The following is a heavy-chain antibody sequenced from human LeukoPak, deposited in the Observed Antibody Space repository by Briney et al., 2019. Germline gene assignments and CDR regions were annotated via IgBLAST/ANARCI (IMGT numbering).Heavy chain of an antibody. J-gene: IGHJ4*02. V-gene: IGHV3-15*01. CDR1: GFTFTYAW. Sequence: GGSLRLSCAASAASGFTFTYAWMSWVRQAPGKGLEWVGRFKSRRDGGTTDYAAAVKGRFTISRDDSKNTLWLQMNSLKTEDTAVYYCTTDPLDIVATISYYFDYWGQGTLVTVSS. D-gene: IGHD5-12*01. CDR2: FKSRRDGGTT. CDR3: TTDPLDIVATISYYFDY.